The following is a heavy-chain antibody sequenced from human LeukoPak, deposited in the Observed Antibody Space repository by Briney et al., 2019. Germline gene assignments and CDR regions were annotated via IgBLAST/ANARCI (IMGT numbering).Heavy chain of an antibody. CDR2: IFTSGGT. D-gene: IGHD3-22*01. CDR1: GGSISSYY. Sequence: SETLSLTCTVSGGSISSYYWSWVRQPAGKGLEWIGRIFTSGGTNYNPSLKSRVTMSVDTSKNQFSLKLSSVTAADTAVYYCARVLDRGYFDYWGQGTLVTVSS. V-gene: IGHV4-4*07. J-gene: IGHJ4*02. CDR3: ARVLDRGYFDY.